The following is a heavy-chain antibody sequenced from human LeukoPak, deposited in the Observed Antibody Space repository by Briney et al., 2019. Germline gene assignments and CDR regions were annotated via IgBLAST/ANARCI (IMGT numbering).Heavy chain of an antibody. D-gene: IGHD6-19*01. CDR1: GFTFSNYG. J-gene: IGHJ4*02. CDR2: ISSSNSTI. Sequence: GGSLRLSCGASGFTFSNYGISWVRQAPGRGLEWVSYISSSNSTIYYADSVKGRFTISRDNAKNSLYLQMNSLRAQDTAVYYCARDPKQWLVLPYYSDYWGQGTLVTVSS. CDR3: ARDPKQWLVLPYYSDY. V-gene: IGHV3-48*01.